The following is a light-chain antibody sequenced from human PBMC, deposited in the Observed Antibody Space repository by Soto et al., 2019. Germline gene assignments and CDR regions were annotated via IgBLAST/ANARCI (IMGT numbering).Light chain of an antibody. V-gene: IGKV3-20*01. Sequence: EIVLTQSPGTLSLSPGERATLSCRASQSITSNYLAWYQQQPGQAPRLLIYLASNRAAGIPDIFSGSGAGADSTLTINRLEHEDFAVYLCQPYGSSPWTFGQGTKVDIK. J-gene: IGKJ1*01. CDR3: QPYGSSPWT. CDR2: LAS. CDR1: QSITSNY.